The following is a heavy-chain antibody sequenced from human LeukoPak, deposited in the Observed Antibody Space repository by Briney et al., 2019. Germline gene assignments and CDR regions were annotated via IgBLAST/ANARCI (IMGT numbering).Heavy chain of an antibody. Sequence: GGSLRLSCAASGFTFSGAWMNWVRQAPGKGLEWVSYISSSGSTIYYADSVKGRFTISRDNAKNSLYLQMNSLRAEDTAVYYCARERRGATLDYWGQGTLVTVSS. D-gene: IGHD1-26*01. J-gene: IGHJ4*02. CDR3: ARERRGATLDY. CDR2: ISSSGSTI. CDR1: GFTFSGAW. V-gene: IGHV3-11*01.